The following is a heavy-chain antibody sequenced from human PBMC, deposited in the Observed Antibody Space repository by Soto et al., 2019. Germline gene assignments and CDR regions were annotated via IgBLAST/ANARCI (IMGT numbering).Heavy chain of an antibody. Sequence: VQLQASGPGLVKPSQTLSLTCNVSGGSISSGDYSWSWIRQPTGKGLEWIGYIYYSGNTYYNPSLKSRVIITVDTSKNHCDLKLSSVTAADTAVYYCATINLFSNRLDYWGQGALVNVSS. V-gene: IGHV4-30-4*01. D-gene: IGHD4-4*01. CDR3: ATINLFSNRLDY. CDR1: GGSISSGDYS. CDR2: IYYSGNT. J-gene: IGHJ4*02.